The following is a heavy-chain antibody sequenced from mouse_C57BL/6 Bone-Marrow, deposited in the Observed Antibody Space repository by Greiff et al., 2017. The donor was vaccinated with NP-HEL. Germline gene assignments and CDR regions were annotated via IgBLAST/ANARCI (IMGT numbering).Heavy chain of an antibody. CDR3: ARGDYGSSYGFAY. CDR1: GYSFTDYN. J-gene: IGHJ3*01. CDR2: LNPNYGTT. V-gene: IGHV1-39*01. D-gene: IGHD1-1*01. Sequence: EVQLQQSGPELVKPGASVTISCKASGYSFTDYNMNWVKQSHGQSLEWIGVLNPNYGTTSYNQKFKGKATLTVDQSSSTAYMQLNSLTSEDSAVYHCARGDYGSSYGFAYWGQGTLVTVSA.